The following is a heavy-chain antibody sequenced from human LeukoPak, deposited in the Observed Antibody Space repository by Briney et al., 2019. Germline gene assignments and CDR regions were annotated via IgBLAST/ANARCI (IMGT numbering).Heavy chain of an antibody. D-gene: IGHD2-2*01. CDR2: IYYSGST. Sequence: SETLSLTCTVSGGSISSYYWSWIRQPPGKGLEWIGYIYYSGSTNYNPSLKGRVTISVDTSKNQFSLKLSSVTAADTAVYYCARAVVPARTNWFDPWGQGTLVTVSS. CDR3: ARAVVPARTNWFDP. V-gene: IGHV4-59*01. CDR1: GGSISSYY. J-gene: IGHJ5*02.